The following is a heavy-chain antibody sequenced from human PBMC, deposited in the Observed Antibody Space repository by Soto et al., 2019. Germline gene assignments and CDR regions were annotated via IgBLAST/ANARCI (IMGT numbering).Heavy chain of an antibody. V-gene: IGHV1-69*01. Sequence: QVQLVQSGAEVKKPGSSVKVSCKASGGTFSSYAISWVRQAPGQGLEWMGGIIPIFGTTNYAQKFQGRVTITADESTSTAYMELSSLRSEDTAVYYCARGEYDILTGSHYYYGMDVWGHGTTVTVSS. CDR1: GGTFSSYA. J-gene: IGHJ6*02. D-gene: IGHD3-9*01. CDR3: ARGEYDILTGSHYYYGMDV. CDR2: IIPIFGTT.